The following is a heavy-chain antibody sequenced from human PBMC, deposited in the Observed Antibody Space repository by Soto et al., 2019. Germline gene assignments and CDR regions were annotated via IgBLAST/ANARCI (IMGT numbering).Heavy chain of an antibody. D-gene: IGHD2-15*01. CDR2: INHSGST. J-gene: IGHJ5*02. Sequence: SETLSLTCAVYGGSFSGYYWSWIRQPPGKGLEWIGEINHSGSTNYNPSLKSRVTISVDTSKNQFSLKLSSVTAADTAVYYCARDLGYCSGGSCYRLNWFDPWGQGTLVTVSS. CDR1: GGSFSGYY. V-gene: IGHV4-34*01. CDR3: ARDLGYCSGGSCYRLNWFDP.